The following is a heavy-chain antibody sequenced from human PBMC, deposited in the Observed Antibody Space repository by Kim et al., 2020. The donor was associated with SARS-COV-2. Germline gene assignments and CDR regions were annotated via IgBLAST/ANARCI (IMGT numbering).Heavy chain of an antibody. CDR3: ASGGGQSTHTFDS. V-gene: IGHV4-59*13. CDR2: IFYTGST. D-gene: IGHD3-16*01. J-gene: IGHJ4*02. CDR1: GGSISTYY. Sequence: SETLSLTCTVSGGSISTYYWSWIRQPPGKGLEWIGNIFYTGSTNYNPSLKSRVTISIDTSKNHFSLKLNSVTAEDTAMYYCASGGGQSTHTFDSWGQGT.